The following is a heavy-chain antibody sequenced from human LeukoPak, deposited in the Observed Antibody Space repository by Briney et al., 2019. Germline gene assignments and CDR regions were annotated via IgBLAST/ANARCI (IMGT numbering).Heavy chain of an antibody. CDR3: ARDRELRITLGGAAWFDP. D-gene: IGHD3-16*01. CDR2: INPNSGGT. Sequence: ASVKVSCKASGYTFTGYYMHWVRQAPGQGLEWMGRINPNSGGTNYAQKFQGRVTMTSDTSTNTAYMELSGLRSEDTAIYYCARDRELRITLGGAAWFDPWGQGTLVTVSS. J-gene: IGHJ5*02. CDR1: GYTFTGYY. V-gene: IGHV1-2*06.